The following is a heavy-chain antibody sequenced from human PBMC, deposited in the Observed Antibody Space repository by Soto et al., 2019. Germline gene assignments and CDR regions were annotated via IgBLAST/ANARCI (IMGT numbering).Heavy chain of an antibody. Sequence: QVHLVQSGAEVKKPGASVKVSCKTSGYTFTRYGISWVRQAPGQGLEWMGWISGYDGRTNFAQKVQDRDTMTTDTSTSTVYMELRSLSSDDTAAYYCAREGDVPYYYYGMDVWGQGTTVTVSS. CDR3: AREGDVPYYYYGMDV. CDR2: ISGYDGRT. V-gene: IGHV1-18*01. CDR1: GYTFTRYG. D-gene: IGHD2-21*02. J-gene: IGHJ6*02.